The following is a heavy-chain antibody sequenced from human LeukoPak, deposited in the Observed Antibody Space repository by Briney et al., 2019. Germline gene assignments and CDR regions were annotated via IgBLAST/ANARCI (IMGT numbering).Heavy chain of an antibody. V-gene: IGHV3-23*01. D-gene: IGHD4-17*01. J-gene: IGHJ5*02. Sequence: GGSLRLSCAASGFTFSSYAMSWVRQASGKGQEWVSAISGSGGSTYYADSVKGRFTISRDNSKNTLYLQMNSLRAEDTAVYYCAKDPSIYGDYWFDPWGQGTLVTVSS. CDR2: ISGSGGST. CDR1: GFTFSSYA. CDR3: AKDPSIYGDYWFDP.